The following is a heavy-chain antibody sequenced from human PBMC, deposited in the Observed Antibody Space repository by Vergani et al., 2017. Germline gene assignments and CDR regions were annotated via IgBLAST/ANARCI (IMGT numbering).Heavy chain of an antibody. D-gene: IGHD3-9*01. J-gene: IGHJ4*02. CDR2: ISSSSSTI. CDR3: VRDGKRHYDILTGYSPPDY. V-gene: IGHV3-48*01. CDR1: GFTFSSYS. Sequence: EVQLVESGGGLVKPGGSLRLSCAASGFTFSSYSMNWVRQAPGKGLEWVSYISSSSSTIYYADSVKGRFTISRDNAKNSLYLQMNSLRAEDTALYHCVRDGKRHYDILTGYSPPDYWGQGTLVTVSS.